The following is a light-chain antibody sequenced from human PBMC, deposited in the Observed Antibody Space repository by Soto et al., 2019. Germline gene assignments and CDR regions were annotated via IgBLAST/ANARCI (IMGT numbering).Light chain of an antibody. CDR2: DAS. J-gene: IGKJ1*01. CDR1: QNINNW. CDR3: QQYDSFWT. V-gene: IGKV1-5*01. Sequence: DIQMTQSPSTLSGSVGDRVTITCRASQNINNWLAWYQQKPGEAPKLLIYDASNLESGVPPRFSGSGSGTEFTLTISSLRPDDFATYYCQQYDSFWTFGQGTKVDI.